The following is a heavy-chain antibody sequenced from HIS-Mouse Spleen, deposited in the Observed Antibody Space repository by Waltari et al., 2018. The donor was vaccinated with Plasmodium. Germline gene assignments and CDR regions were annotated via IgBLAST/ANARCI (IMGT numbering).Heavy chain of an antibody. V-gene: IGHV4-34*01. Sequence: QVQLQQWGAGLLKPSETLSLTCAVYGGSFSGYYWSWIRQPPGKGLEWIGEINHSGSTNYNPALKGRVTISVATSKNQFSLKLSSVTAADTAVYYCARGRRIVVVTAPRGFFDYWGQGTLVTVSS. CDR1: GGSFSGYY. D-gene: IGHD2-21*02. CDR3: ARGRRIVVVTAPRGFFDY. J-gene: IGHJ4*02. CDR2: INHSGST.